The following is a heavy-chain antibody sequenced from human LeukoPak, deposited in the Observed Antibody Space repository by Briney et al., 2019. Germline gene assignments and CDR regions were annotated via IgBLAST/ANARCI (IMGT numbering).Heavy chain of an antibody. V-gene: IGHV3-21*01. CDR3: SRTNYYGSGSYYNWGPFDY. Sequence: GGSLRLSCAASGFTFSSYSMNWVRQAPGKGLEWVSSISSSSSYIYYADSVKGRFTISRDNAKNSLYLQMNSLRAEDTAVYYCSRTNYYGSGSYYNWGPFDYWGQGTLVTVSS. J-gene: IGHJ4*02. D-gene: IGHD3-10*01. CDR1: GFTFSSYS. CDR2: ISSSSSYI.